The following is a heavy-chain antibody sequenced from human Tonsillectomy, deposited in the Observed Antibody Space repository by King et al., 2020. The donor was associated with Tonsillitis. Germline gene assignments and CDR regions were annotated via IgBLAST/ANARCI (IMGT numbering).Heavy chain of an antibody. J-gene: IGHJ4*02. D-gene: IGHD1-1*01. V-gene: IGHV3-30*18. CDR1: GFTFSSYG. Sequence: VQLVESGGGVVQPGRSLRLSCAASGFTFSSYGMHGVRQAPGKGLEWVAVISYDGSNKYYADSVKGRFTISRDNSKNTLYLQMNSLRAEDTAVYYCAKMNDWNDERGYFDYWGQGTLVTVSS. CDR3: AKMNDWNDERGYFDY. CDR2: ISYDGSNK.